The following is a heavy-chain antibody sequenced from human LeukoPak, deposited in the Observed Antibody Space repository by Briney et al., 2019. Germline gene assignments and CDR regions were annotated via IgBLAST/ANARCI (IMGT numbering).Heavy chain of an antibody. J-gene: IGHJ5*02. Sequence: ASVKVSCKASGGTFSSYAISWVRQAPGQGLEWMGGIIPIFGTANYAQKFQGRVTITTDESTNTAYMELSSLRSEDTAVHYCASHDYSNYGWFDPWGQGTLVTVSS. D-gene: IGHD4-11*01. CDR2: IIPIFGTA. CDR1: GGTFSSYA. CDR3: ASHDYSNYGWFDP. V-gene: IGHV1-69*05.